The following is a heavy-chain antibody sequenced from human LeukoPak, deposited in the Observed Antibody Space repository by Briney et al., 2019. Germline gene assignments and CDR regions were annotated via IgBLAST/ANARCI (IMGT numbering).Heavy chain of an antibody. D-gene: IGHD3-9*01. CDR3: ARRYYDILTGYYKSPTVDY. J-gene: IGHJ4*02. V-gene: IGHV3-23*01. Sequence: GGSLRLSCAASGITFSSYAMSWVRQAPGKGLEWVSTINGSGGNTYYADSVKGWFTISRDNSKNTLYLQMNSLRAEDTAVYYCARRYYDILTGYYKSPTVDYWGQGTLVTVSS. CDR1: GITFSSYA. CDR2: INGSGGNT.